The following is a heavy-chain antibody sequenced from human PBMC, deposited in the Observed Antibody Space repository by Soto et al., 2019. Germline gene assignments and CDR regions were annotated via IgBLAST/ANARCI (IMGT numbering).Heavy chain of an antibody. CDR1: GGSFSGYY. V-gene: IGHV4-34*01. Sequence: QVKLQQWGAGLLKPSETLSLTCAVYGGSFSGYYWSWIRQPPGKGLEGMGEINHSGSTNYNPSLKSRVTISVDTSKNQFSLKLSSVTAADTAVYYCARVAGITAAGRRVCWFDPWGQGTLVTVSS. D-gene: IGHD6-13*01. CDR3: ARVAGITAAGRRVCWFDP. CDR2: INHSGST. J-gene: IGHJ5*02.